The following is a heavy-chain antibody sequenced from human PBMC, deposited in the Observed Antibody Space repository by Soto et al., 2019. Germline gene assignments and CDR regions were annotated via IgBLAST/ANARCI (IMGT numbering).Heavy chain of an antibody. D-gene: IGHD6-13*01. Sequence: EVQLVASGGGLVQPGGSLRLSCAASGFTFSNYWMRWVRQAPVKGLEWVGNIKQDGSEKNYVDFVGGRFTISRDNAENSLYLQVNSLRVEDTAVYYCARIASTGRGWDVWGQGTTVVVSS. J-gene: IGHJ6*02. CDR2: IKQDGSEK. CDR1: GFTFSNYW. CDR3: ARIASTGRGWDV. V-gene: IGHV3-7*01.